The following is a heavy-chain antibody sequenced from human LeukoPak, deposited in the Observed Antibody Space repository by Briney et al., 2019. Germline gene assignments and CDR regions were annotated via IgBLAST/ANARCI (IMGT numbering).Heavy chain of an antibody. Sequence: GGSLRLSCAASGFTFSSYGMHWVRQAPGKGLEWVAFIRYDGSNKYYADSVKGRFTIPRDNSKNTLYLQMNSLRAEDTAVYYCARGRTYYDILTGENWFDPWGQGTLVTVSS. CDR3: ARGRTYYDILTGENWFDP. CDR1: GFTFSSYG. D-gene: IGHD3-9*01. V-gene: IGHV3-30*02. CDR2: IRYDGSNK. J-gene: IGHJ5*02.